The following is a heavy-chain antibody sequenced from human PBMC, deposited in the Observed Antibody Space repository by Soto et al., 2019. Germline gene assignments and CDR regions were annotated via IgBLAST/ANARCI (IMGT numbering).Heavy chain of an antibody. Sequence: QVQLVESGGGVVQPGRSLRLSCAASGFTFSSYGMHWVRQAPGKGLEWVAVIWYDGNNKYYADSVKDRFTISRDNSKNTLYLQMNSLRAEDTAVYYCATTAAGIAPTDYWGQGTLVTVSS. V-gene: IGHV3-33*01. CDR3: ATTAAGIAPTDY. CDR2: IWYDGNNK. D-gene: IGHD6-13*01. CDR1: GFTFSSYG. J-gene: IGHJ4*02.